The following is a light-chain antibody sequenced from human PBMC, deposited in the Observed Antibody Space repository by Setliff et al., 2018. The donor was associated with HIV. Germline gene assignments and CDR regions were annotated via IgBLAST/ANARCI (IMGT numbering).Light chain of an antibody. V-gene: IGLV2-14*03. CDR1: SSDVGGYNY. J-gene: IGLJ1*01. CDR2: DVN. CDR3: SSYTSSSTLYV. Sequence: QSALTQPASVSGSPGQSITVSCTGTSSDVGGYNYVSWYQQHPGKAPKLMIYDVNNRPSGVSNRFSGSKSGNTASLTISGLQAEDEADYYCSSYTSSSTLYVFGTGTKGTVL.